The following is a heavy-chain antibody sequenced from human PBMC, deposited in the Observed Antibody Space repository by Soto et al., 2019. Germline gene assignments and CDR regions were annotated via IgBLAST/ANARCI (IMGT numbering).Heavy chain of an antibody. Sequence: QVQLVQSGAEVKKPGASVKVSCKASGYTFTSYGISWVRQAPGQGLEWMGWISAYNGNTNYAQKLQGRVTMTTDTSTSTAYMELRSRRSDDTAVYYCARDVSMPYYDLSCPDYWGQGTLVTVSS. J-gene: IGHJ4*02. V-gene: IGHV1-18*01. CDR3: ARDVSMPYYDLSCPDY. CDR1: GYTFTSYG. CDR2: ISAYNGNT. D-gene: IGHD3-3*01.